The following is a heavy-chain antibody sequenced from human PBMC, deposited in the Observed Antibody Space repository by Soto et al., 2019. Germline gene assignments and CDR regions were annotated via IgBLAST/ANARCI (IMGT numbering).Heavy chain of an antibody. J-gene: IGHJ4*02. Sequence: GGSLRLSCTASGFTFGDYAMSWFRQAPGKGLEWVGFIRSKAYGGTTEYAASVKGRFTISRDDSKSIAYLQMNSLKTEDTAVYYCTRVVVPTVYYFDYWGQGTLVTVSS. CDR1: GFTFGDYA. D-gene: IGHD2-15*01. V-gene: IGHV3-49*03. CDR3: TRVVVPTVYYFDY. CDR2: IRSKAYGGTT.